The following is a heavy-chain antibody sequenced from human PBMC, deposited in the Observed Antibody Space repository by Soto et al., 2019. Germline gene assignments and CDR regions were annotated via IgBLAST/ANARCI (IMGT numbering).Heavy chain of an antibody. CDR1: GGSISIGDYY. CDR2: ISYSGTT. Sequence: QVQLQESGPGLVKPSQTLSLTCTVSGGSISIGDYYWSWIRQLPGKGLEWIGYISYSGTTYYNPSLGSRLTISGDTSKNQFSLKLNSVTAADTAVYFCARRYYDYVWGSFFDFWGQGTLVTVSS. V-gene: IGHV4-31*03. CDR3: ARRYYDYVWGSFFDF. J-gene: IGHJ4*02. D-gene: IGHD3-16*01.